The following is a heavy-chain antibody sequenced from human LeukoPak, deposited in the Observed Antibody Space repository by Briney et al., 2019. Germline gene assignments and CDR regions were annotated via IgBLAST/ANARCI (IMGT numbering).Heavy chain of an antibody. CDR3: AKELDTAMVSMDV. Sequence: PGGSLRLSCAASGFIFSTYGMHWVRQAPGKGLEWVAFIRYDGSNKYYADSVKGRFTISRDNSKNTLSLQMNSLRAEDTAVYYCAKELDTAMVSMDVWGKGTTVTVSS. J-gene: IGHJ6*03. V-gene: IGHV3-30*02. D-gene: IGHD5-18*01. CDR2: IRYDGSNK. CDR1: GFIFSTYG.